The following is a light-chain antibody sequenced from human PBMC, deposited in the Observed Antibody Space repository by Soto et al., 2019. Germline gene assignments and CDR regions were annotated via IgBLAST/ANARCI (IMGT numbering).Light chain of an antibody. V-gene: IGKV3-15*01. CDR3: QQYNNWPRT. CDR2: GAS. CDR1: QSVSSN. J-gene: IGKJ1*01. Sequence: EIVMTQSPATLSVSPGERATRSCRASQSVSSNLAWYQQKPGQAPRLLIYGASTRATGIPARFSGSGSGTEFTLTISSLQSVDFAVYYCQQYNNWPRTFGQGTKVEIK.